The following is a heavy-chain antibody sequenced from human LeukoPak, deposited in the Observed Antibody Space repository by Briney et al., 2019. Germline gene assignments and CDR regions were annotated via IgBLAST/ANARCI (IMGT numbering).Heavy chain of an antibody. V-gene: IGHV3-23*01. CDR3: AKDLLYAVGAPGFDN. J-gene: IGHJ4*02. CDR2: ISGSGGST. CDR1: GFTFSSYA. Sequence: GGSLRLSCAASGFTFSSYAMSWVRQAPGKGLEWVSAISGSGGSTYYADSVKGRFTISRDNSKNTLYLQMNSLRAEDTAVYYCAKDLLYAVGAPGFDNWGQGTLVTVSS. D-gene: IGHD1-26*01.